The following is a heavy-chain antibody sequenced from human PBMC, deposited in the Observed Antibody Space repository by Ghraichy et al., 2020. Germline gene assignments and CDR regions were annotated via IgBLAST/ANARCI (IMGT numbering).Heavy chain of an antibody. J-gene: IGHJ3*02. CDR2: INPNSGGT. Sequence: ASVKVSCKASGYTFTGYYMHWVRQAPGQGLEWMGRINPNSGGTNYAQKFQGRVTMTRDTSISTAYMELSRLRSDDTAVYYCARDYDYIWGGSPARGAFDIWGQGTMVTVSS. V-gene: IGHV1-2*06. D-gene: IGHD3-16*01. CDR3: ARDYDYIWGGSPARGAFDI. CDR1: GYTFTGYY.